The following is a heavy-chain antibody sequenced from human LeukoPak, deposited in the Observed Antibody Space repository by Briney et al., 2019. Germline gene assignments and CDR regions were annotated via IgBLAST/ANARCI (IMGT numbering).Heavy chain of an antibody. CDR1: GYTFTGYY. CDR2: INPNSGGT. CDR3: ARDPMVRGSDWFDP. V-gene: IGHV1-2*02. Sequence: GASVKVPCKASGYTFTGYYMHWVRQAPGQGLEWMGWINPNSGGTNYAQKFQGRVTMTRDTSISTAYMELSRLRSDDTAVYYCARDPMVRGSDWFDPWGQGTLVTVSS. D-gene: IGHD3-10*01. J-gene: IGHJ5*02.